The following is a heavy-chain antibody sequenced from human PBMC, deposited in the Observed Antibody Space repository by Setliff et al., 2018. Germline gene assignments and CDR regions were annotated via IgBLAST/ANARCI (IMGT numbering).Heavy chain of an antibody. CDR2: ISVYNGNT. CDR3: ASSVDYYDRCGYPYAMDV. V-gene: IGHV1-18*01. Sequence: GASVKVSCKASGYTFTRNGINWVRQAPGQGLEWMGWISVYNGNTHYAQKFQGRVTMTTDTSTTTAYMDLRSLRSDDTAVYYCASSVDYYDRCGYPYAMDVWGQGTTVTVSS. D-gene: IGHD3-22*01. J-gene: IGHJ6*02. CDR1: GYTFTRNG.